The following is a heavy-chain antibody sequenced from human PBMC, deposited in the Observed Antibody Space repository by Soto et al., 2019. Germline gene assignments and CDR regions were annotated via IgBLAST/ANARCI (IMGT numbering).Heavy chain of an antibody. CDR3: AKGSDLTGYYYFDY. CDR1: GFTFSNYA. D-gene: IGHD3-9*01. J-gene: IGHJ4*02. CDR2: ISGSGGGT. V-gene: IGHV3-23*01. Sequence: PGGSLRLSCAASGFTFSNYAMNWVRQAPGKGLEWVSSISGSGGGTSYADSVKGRFTISRDNSKNTLYLQMNSLRAEDTAVYYCAKGSDLTGYYYFDYWGQGTLVTVSS.